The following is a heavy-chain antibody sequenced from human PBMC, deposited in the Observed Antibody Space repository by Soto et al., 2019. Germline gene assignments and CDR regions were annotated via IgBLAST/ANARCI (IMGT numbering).Heavy chain of an antibody. CDR3: ARCDGYNWYFDY. Sequence: ASVKVSCKASGGTFSSYAISWVRQAPGQGLEWMGGIIPIFGTANYAQKFQGRVTITADESTSTAYMELSSLRSEDTAVYYCARCDGYNWYFDYWGQGTLVTVSS. D-gene: IGHD5-12*01. V-gene: IGHV1-69*13. CDR2: IIPIFGTA. J-gene: IGHJ4*02. CDR1: GGTFSSYA.